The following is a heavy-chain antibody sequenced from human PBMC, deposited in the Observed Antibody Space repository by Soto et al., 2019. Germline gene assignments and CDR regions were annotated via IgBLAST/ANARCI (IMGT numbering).Heavy chain of an antibody. J-gene: IGHJ4*02. D-gene: IGHD3-22*01. CDR3: ARALLGLYDTSGYYAY. V-gene: IGHV4-59*01. CDR1: GDSITAYY. Sequence: SETLSLTCVVSGDSITAYYWTWIRQAPGKGLEWLGVIHYTGYTNYSPSLLSRGTTSVNASANNSSLLLTSVTAVDTAVYYGARALLGLYDTSGYYAYWGQGILVTVSS. CDR2: IHYTGYT.